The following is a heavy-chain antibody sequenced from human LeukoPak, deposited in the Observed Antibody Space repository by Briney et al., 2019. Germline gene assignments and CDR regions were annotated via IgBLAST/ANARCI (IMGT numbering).Heavy chain of an antibody. CDR2: ISYDGSNK. J-gene: IGHJ6*02. Sequence: GRSLRLSFAASAFTFSSYAMHWVRQAPGKGLEWVAVISYDGSNKYYADSVKGRFTISRDNSKNTLYLQMNSLRAEGTAVYYCARAKWSIGAAPMDVWGQGTTVTVSS. CDR3: ARAKWSIGAAPMDV. CDR1: AFTFSSYA. D-gene: IGHD6-13*01. V-gene: IGHV3-30-3*01.